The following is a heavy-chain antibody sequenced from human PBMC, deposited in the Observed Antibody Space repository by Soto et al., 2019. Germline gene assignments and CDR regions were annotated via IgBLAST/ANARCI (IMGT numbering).Heavy chain of an antibody. J-gene: IGHJ4*02. CDR2: ISRSSSTI. CDR1: GFTFSSYS. D-gene: IGHD1-26*01. CDR3: ARVAGATLADY. Sequence: EVQLVESGGGLVQPGGSLRLSCAASGFTFSSYSMNWVRQAPGKGLEWVSYISRSSSTIYYADSVKGRFTISRDNAKNSLYLHMNSLRDEDTAVYYFARVAGATLADYWGQRSLVSV. V-gene: IGHV3-48*02.